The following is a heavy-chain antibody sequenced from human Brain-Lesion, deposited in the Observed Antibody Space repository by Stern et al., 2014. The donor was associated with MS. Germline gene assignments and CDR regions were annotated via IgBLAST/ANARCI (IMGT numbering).Heavy chain of an antibody. CDR1: GYTFTHYV. CDR3: ARGESYWGYYYYYMDV. Sequence: QVQLVQSGSELKKPGASVKVSCKASGYTFTHYVMNWVRQAPGQGLEWMGWINTNTGNPTYAQGFTGRFVFSLDTSVSTAYLQISSLKAEDTAVYYCARGESYWGYYYYYMDVWGKGTTVTVSS. CDR2: INTNTGNP. V-gene: IGHV7-4-1*02. J-gene: IGHJ6*03. D-gene: IGHD3-16*01.